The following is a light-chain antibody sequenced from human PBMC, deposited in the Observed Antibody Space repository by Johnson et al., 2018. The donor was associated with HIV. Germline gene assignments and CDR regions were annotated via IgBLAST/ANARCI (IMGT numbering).Light chain of an antibody. Sequence: QSVLTQPPSVSAAPGQKVTISCSGSSSNIGNNYVSWYQQLPGTAPKLLIYDTNKRPSGIPDRFSGSKSGTSATLGITGLQTGDEADYYCGTWDSSLSAGRAFGTGTKVTVL. CDR1: SSNIGNNY. J-gene: IGLJ1*01. V-gene: IGLV1-51*01. CDR2: DTN. CDR3: GTWDSSLSAGRA.